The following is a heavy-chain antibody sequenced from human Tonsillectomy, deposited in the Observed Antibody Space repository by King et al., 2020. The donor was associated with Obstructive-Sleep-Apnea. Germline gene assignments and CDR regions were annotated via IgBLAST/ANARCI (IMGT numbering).Heavy chain of an antibody. D-gene: IGHD2-2*01. V-gene: IGHV3-30*04. J-gene: IGHJ6*02. Sequence: VQPVESGGGVVQPGRSLRLSCAASGFTFSSYAMHWVRQAPGKGLEWVAVISYDGSNKYYADSVKGRFTISRDNSKNTLHLQMNSLRAEDTAVYYCARESCSSTSCSRNYYGMDVWGQGTTVTVSS. CDR2: ISYDGSNK. CDR1: GFTFSSYA. CDR3: ARESCSSTSCSRNYYGMDV.